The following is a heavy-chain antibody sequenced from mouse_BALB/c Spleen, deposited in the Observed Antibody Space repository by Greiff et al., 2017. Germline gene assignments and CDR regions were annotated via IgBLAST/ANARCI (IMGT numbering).Heavy chain of an antibody. CDR2: ISDGGSYT. CDR3: AREGLLRGAMDY. Sequence: DVKLQESGGGLVKPGGSLKLSCAASGFTFSDYYMYWVRQTPEKRLEWVATISDGGSYTYYPDSVKGRFTISRDNAKNNLYLQMSSLKSEDTAMYYCAREGLLRGAMDYWGQGTSVTVSS. J-gene: IGHJ4*01. CDR1: GFTFSDYY. V-gene: IGHV5-4*02. D-gene: IGHD2-13*01.